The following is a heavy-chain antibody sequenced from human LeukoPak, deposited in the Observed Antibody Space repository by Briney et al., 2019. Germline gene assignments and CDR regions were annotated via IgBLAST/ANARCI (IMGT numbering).Heavy chain of an antibody. V-gene: IGHV4-61*05. CDR1: GGSISRSDYY. Sequence: SETLSLTCTVSGGSISRSDYYWGWIRQPPGKGLEWIGYMSYSGSTNYNPSLESRVTISVDTSKGQFSLKLSSVTAADTAVYYCARTEYYFDYWGQGTLVTVSS. J-gene: IGHJ4*02. CDR2: MSYSGST. CDR3: ARTEYYFDY. D-gene: IGHD3-10*01.